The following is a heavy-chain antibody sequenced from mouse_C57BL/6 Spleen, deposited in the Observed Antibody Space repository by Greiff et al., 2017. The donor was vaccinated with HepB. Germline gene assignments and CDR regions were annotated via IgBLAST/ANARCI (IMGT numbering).Heavy chain of an antibody. D-gene: IGHD1-1*01. CDR2: ISSGGDYI. CDR1: GFTFSSYA. J-gene: IGHJ1*03. Sequence: EVMLVESGEGLVKPGGSLKLSCAASGFTFSSYAMSWVRQTPEKRLEWVAYISSGGDYIYYADTVKGRFTISRDNARNTLYLQMSSLKSEDTAMYYCTRDITVVATSYWYFDVWGTGTTVTVSS. V-gene: IGHV5-9-1*02. CDR3: TRDITVVATSYWYFDV.